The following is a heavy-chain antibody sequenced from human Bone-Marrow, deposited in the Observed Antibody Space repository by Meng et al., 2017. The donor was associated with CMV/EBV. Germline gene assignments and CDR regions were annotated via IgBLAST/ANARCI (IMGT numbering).Heavy chain of an antibody. CDR3: ARDPYSGSDYFDY. Sequence: SVKVSCKASGGTFSSYTISWVRQAPGQGLEWMGRIIPILGIANYAQKFQGRVTITADKSTSTAYMELSSLRSEDTAVYYCARDPYSGSDYFDYWGQGTLATVSS. J-gene: IGHJ4*02. V-gene: IGHV1-69*04. D-gene: IGHD1-26*01. CDR1: GGTFSSYT. CDR2: IIPILGIA.